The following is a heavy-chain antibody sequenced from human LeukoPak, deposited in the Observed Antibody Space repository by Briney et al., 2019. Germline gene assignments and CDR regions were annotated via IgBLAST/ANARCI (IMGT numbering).Heavy chain of an antibody. Sequence: GGSLRLSCAASGFTFSSYGMSWVRQAPGKGLEWVSAISGSGGSTYYADSVKGRFTISRDNSKNTLYLQMNSLRAEDTAVYYCARRRGIVDAFDIWGQGTMVTVSS. CDR2: ISGSGGST. CDR1: GFTFSSYG. D-gene: IGHD3-16*01. CDR3: ARRRGIVDAFDI. V-gene: IGHV3-23*01. J-gene: IGHJ3*02.